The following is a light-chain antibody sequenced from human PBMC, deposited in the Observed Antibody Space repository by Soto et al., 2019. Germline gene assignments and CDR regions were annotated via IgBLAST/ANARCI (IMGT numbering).Light chain of an antibody. V-gene: IGLV2-8*01. CDR3: SSYAASNNFYFV. CDR2: EAT. J-gene: IGLJ3*02. Sequence: SALTQPPSASGSPGQSVTISCTGTSSDVGGYNDVSWYQQYPGRAPKPMIYEATKRPSGVPDRFSGSKSGNTASLTVSGLQAEDEDDYYCSSYAASNNFYFVFGGGTKLTVL. CDR1: SSDVGGYND.